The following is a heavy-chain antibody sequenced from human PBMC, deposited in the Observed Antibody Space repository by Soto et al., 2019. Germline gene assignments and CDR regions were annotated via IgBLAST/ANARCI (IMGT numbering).Heavy chain of an antibody. J-gene: IGHJ4*02. Sequence: QVQLVQSGAEVKKPGASVKVSCKASGYTFTSYGISWVRQAPGQGLEWIGWISAYNGNTNYAQKLQGRVTMTTDTSTSTAYMELRSLRSDDTAVYYCARDSSGWYPPRPLPPGYWGQGTLVTVSS. V-gene: IGHV1-18*01. CDR1: GYTFTSYG. CDR2: ISAYNGNT. D-gene: IGHD6-19*01. CDR3: ARDSSGWYPPRPLPPGY.